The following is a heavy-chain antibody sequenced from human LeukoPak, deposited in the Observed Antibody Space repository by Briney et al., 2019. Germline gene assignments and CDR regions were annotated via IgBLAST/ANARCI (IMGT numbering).Heavy chain of an antibody. D-gene: IGHD1-1*01. CDR1: GDSVSSNSAA. V-gene: IGHV6-1*01. J-gene: IGHJ4*02. Sequence: QTLSLTCAISGDSVSSNSAAWNWIRQSPSSGLEWLGRTYYRSKWYTYYAVSVKSRISINRDTSKNQFSLQLNSVTPEDTAVYYCARSTGPIDYWGQGTLVTVSS. CDR2: TYYRSKWYT. CDR3: ARSTGPIDY.